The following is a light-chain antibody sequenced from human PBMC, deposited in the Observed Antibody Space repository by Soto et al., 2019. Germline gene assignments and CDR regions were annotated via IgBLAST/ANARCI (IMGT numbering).Light chain of an antibody. CDR2: EVS. V-gene: IGLV2-14*01. J-gene: IGLJ1*01. CDR1: SSDVGGYNY. CDR3: NSYTRKSPGV. Sequence: QSALTQPASVSGSPGQSITISCTGTSSDVGGYNYVSWYQQHPGKSPKLIIYEVSSRPSGVSNRFSGSKSGNTASLTISGLPGEDGAEYYRNSYTRKSPGVFGNGTKLTVL.